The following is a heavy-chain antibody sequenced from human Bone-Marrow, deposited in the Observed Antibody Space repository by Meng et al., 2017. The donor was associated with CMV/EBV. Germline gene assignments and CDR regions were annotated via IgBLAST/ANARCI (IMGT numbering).Heavy chain of an antibody. CDR2: INSDGSST. CDR3: ASTYGDYESGSYYYYGMDV. D-gene: IGHD4-17*01. Sequence: GESLKISCAASGFTFSSYAMSWVRQAPGKGLEWVSRINSDGSSTSYADSVKGRFTISRDNAKNTLYLQMNSLRAEDTAVYYCASTYGDYESGSYYYYGMDVWGPGNTVNVSS. J-gene: IGHJ6*02. CDR1: GFTFSSYA. V-gene: IGHV3-74*01.